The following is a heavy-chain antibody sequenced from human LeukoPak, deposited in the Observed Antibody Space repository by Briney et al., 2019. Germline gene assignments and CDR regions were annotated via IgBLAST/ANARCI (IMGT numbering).Heavy chain of an antibody. CDR1: GFTFSNYE. Sequence: GGSLRLSCVTSGFTFSNYEMNWVRQAPGKGLEWVSYISRSGGSIYYADSVKGRFTISRDTAKNSLYLQMNSLRAEDTAIYYCAKDLYDSSGYSTDSFDYWGQGTLVTVSS. V-gene: IGHV3-48*03. CDR3: AKDLYDSSGYSTDSFDY. CDR2: ISRSGGSI. J-gene: IGHJ4*02. D-gene: IGHD3-22*01.